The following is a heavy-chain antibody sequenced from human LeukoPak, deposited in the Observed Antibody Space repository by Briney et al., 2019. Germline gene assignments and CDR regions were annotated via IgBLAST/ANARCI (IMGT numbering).Heavy chain of an antibody. Sequence: SETPSLTCTVSGGSISNYYWSWIRQPPGKGLEWIGYIYSSGSTNYNPSLKSRVTISVDTSKNQFSLKLSSVTAADTAVYYCARDNVTTVTPTFDYWGQGTLVTVSS. D-gene: IGHD4-17*01. CDR1: GGSISNYY. CDR3: ARDNVTTVTPTFDY. J-gene: IGHJ4*02. CDR2: IYSSGST. V-gene: IGHV4-59*12.